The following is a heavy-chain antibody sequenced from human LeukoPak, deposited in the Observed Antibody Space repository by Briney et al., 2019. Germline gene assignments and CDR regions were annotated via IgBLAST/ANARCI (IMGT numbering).Heavy chain of an antibody. D-gene: IGHD2-2*01. CDR1: GGTFSSYA. CDR3: ASHNPDMEYCSSTSCYGYYGMDV. CDR2: IIPIFGTA. J-gene: IGHJ6*02. V-gene: IGHV1-69*01. Sequence: SVKVSCKASGGTFSSYAISWVRQAPGQGLEWMGGIIPIFGTANYAQKFQGRVTITADESTSTAYMELSSLRSEDTAVYYCASHNPDMEYCSSTSCYGYYGMDVWGQGTTVTVSS.